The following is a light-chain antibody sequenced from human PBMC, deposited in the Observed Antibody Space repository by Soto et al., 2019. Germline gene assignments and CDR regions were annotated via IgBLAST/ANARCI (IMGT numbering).Light chain of an antibody. CDR3: QQSYSTTWT. CDR2: AAS. V-gene: IGKV1-39*01. J-gene: IGKJ1*01. CDR1: QGISTY. Sequence: IPMAQSSSPLAATVGDRGPLTWRASQGISTYLNWYQQKPGKAPKLLIYAASSLQSGVPSRFSGSGSETDFTLTISSLQPEDFATYSCQQSYSTTWTFGQGTKVDIK.